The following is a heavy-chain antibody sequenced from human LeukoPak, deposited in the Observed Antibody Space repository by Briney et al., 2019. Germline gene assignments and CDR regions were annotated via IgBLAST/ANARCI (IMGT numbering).Heavy chain of an antibody. D-gene: IGHD5-18*01. CDR2: INPNSGGT. V-gene: IGHV1-2*02. J-gene: IGHJ4*02. Sequence: RASVEVSCKASGYTFTGYYMHWVRQAPGQGLEWMGWINPNSGGTNYAQKFQGRVTMTRDTSISTAYMELSRLRSDDTAVYYCAKEASDTAIDYWGQGTLVTVSS. CDR1: GYTFTGYY. CDR3: AKEASDTAIDY.